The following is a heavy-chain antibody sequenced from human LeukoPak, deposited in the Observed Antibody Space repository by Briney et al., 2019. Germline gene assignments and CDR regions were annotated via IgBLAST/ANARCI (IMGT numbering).Heavy chain of an antibody. J-gene: IGHJ6*03. Sequence: PGGSLRLSCAASGFTFSNFNMNWVRQAPGKGLEWVSTVSIASTRILYADSVKGRFTISRDNAKNSLYLQMNSLRAEDTAVYYCAREPVRMRFMDVWGKGTTVTVSS. CDR2: VSIASTRI. CDR3: AREPVRMRFMDV. CDR1: GFTFSNFN. V-gene: IGHV3-21*01.